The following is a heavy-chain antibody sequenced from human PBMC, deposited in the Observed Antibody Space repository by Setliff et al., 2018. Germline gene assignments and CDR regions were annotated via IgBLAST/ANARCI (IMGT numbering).Heavy chain of an antibody. J-gene: IGHJ4*02. CDR1: GFSLSTSGVG. D-gene: IGHD3-22*01. CDR2: IYWDDDK. CDR3: AHRRGDYYDSSGYYYDY. Sequence: GSGPTLVNPTQTLTLTCTFSGFSLSTSGVGVGWIRQPPGKALEWLALIYWDDDKRYSPSLKSRLTITKDTSKNQVVLTMTNMDPVDTATYYCAHRRGDYYDSSGYYYDYWGQGTLVTVS. V-gene: IGHV2-5*02.